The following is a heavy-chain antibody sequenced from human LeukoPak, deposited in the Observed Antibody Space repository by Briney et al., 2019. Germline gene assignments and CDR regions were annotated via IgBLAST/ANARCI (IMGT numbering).Heavy chain of an antibody. CDR1: GFTFSSYA. V-gene: IGHV3-23*01. CDR2: ISGSGGST. CDR3: AKIGVSSSSSPDY. D-gene: IGHD6-6*01. J-gene: IGHJ4*02. Sequence: GGSLRLSCAASGFTFSSYAMSWVRQAPGKGLEWVSGISGSGGSTFYADSVKGRFTISRDNSKNTLYLQMNSLRAEDTAVYYCAKIGVSSSSSPDYWGQGTLVTVSS.